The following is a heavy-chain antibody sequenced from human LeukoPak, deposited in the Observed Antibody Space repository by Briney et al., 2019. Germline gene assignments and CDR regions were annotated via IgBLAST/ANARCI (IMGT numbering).Heavy chain of an antibody. D-gene: IGHD5-12*01. J-gene: IGHJ4*02. Sequence: PSETLSLTCTVSGGSISTSNYYWGWIRQPPGKGLEWIGNIFYSGSTYYSPSLKSRVTISLDTSRNQFSLKLNSVTAADTAVYYCASGVVATINFGLDYWGQGTLVTVSS. CDR3: ASGVVATINFGLDY. V-gene: IGHV4-39*07. CDR2: IFYSGST. CDR1: GGSISTSNYY.